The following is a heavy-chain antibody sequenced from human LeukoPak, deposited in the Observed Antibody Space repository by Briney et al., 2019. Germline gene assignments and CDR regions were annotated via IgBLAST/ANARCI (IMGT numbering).Heavy chain of an antibody. D-gene: IGHD3-16*01. J-gene: IGHJ4*02. CDR3: ARGTGGF. CDR2: IYYSGST. Sequence: SETLSLTCTVSGGSVSSGNYWSWIRQPPGKGLEWIGYIYYSGSTNYNPSLKSRVTISVDTSKNQFSLKLSSVTAADTAMYYCARGTGGFWDQGTLVTVSS. CDR1: GGSVSSGNY. V-gene: IGHV4-61*01.